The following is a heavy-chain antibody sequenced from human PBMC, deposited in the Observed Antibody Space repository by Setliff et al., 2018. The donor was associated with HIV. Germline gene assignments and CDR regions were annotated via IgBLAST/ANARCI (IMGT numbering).Heavy chain of an antibody. Sequence: ASVKVSCKASGYVFSDYQIHWVRQAPGQGLEYMGYIIPNSGGTMFARKFQDRVTMTRDTPISTVYLELSRLTSDDTAVYFCARDPELKQWLVRSPSFYFDYWGQGTLVTVSS. J-gene: IGHJ4*02. D-gene: IGHD6-19*01. V-gene: IGHV1-2*02. CDR3: ARDPELKQWLVRSPSFYFDY. CDR2: IIPNSGGT. CDR1: GYVFSDYQ.